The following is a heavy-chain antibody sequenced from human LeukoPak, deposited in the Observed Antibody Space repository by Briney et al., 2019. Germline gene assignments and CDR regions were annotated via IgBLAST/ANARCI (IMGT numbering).Heavy chain of an antibody. J-gene: IGHJ4*02. Sequence: GGSLRLSCAASGFTFSSYGMHWVRQAPGKGLEWVAVISYDGSNKYYADSVKGRFTISRDNSKNTLYLQMNSLRAEDTALYYCTRIPYGDILTGYYFYFDHWGRGTPVTVSS. CDR3: TRIPYGDILTGYYFYFDH. CDR1: GFTFSSYG. CDR2: ISYDGSNK. D-gene: IGHD3-9*01. V-gene: IGHV3-30*03.